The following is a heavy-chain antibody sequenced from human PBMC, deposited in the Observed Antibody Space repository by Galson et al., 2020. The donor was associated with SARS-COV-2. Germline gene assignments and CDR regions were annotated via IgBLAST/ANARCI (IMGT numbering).Heavy chain of an antibody. CDR2: IYYSGST. J-gene: IGHJ2*01. Sequence: SQTLSLTCTVSGGSISSYYWSWIRQPPGKGLEWIGYIYYSGSTHYNPSLKSRVTISVDTSKNQFFLKLCSVPAADTAVYYCARETGVPCWYFDIWGRGTLVTVSS. CDR3: ARETGVPCWYFDI. CDR1: GGSISSYY. D-gene: IGHD2-8*01. V-gene: IGHV4-59*01.